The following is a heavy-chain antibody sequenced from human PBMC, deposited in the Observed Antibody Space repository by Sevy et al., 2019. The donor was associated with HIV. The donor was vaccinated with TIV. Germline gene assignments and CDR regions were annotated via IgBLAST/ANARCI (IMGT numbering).Heavy chain of an antibody. Sequence: GGSLRLSCVGSGITISSHWMNWVRQAPGKGLEWVANINQDGSEKYHVDSVKGRFTISRDNAKNSGYLQMHSLRVKDSGVYYCARAMGVWGQGTTVTVSS. J-gene: IGHJ6*02. V-gene: IGHV3-7*01. CDR2: INQDGSEK. CDR3: ARAMGV. CDR1: GITISSHW.